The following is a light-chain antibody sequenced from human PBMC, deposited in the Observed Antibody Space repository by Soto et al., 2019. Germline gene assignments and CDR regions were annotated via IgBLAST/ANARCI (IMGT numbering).Light chain of an antibody. CDR1: QSVSISS. Sequence: EIVLTQSPGTLSLSPGERATLSCRASQSVSISSLAWYQQKPGQAPRILIYGTSSRATGIPDRFSGSGSGTDFTLTITRLEPEDFAVYYCQQYGSPLPVTFGPGTKVDIK. CDR3: QQYGSPLPVT. J-gene: IGKJ3*01. V-gene: IGKV3-20*01. CDR2: GTS.